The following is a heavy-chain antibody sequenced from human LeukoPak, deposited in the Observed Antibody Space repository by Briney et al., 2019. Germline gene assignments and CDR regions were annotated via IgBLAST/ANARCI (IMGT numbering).Heavy chain of an antibody. CDR2: ISSSSSYI. Sequence: PGGSLRLSCAASGFTFSSYSMNWVRQAPGKGLEWVSSISSSSSYIYYADSVKGRFTISRDNAKNSLYLQMNSLRAEDTAVYYCARDLVDYYGSGFDYWGQGTLVIVSS. CDR3: ARDLVDYYGSGFDY. CDR1: GFTFSSYS. D-gene: IGHD3-10*01. J-gene: IGHJ4*02. V-gene: IGHV3-21*01.